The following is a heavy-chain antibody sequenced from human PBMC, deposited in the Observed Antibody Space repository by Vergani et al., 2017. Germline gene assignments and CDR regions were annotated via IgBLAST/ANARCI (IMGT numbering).Heavy chain of an antibody. CDR2: IKNTGDST. CDR1: GFTFRSHA. CDR3: GRGNDNYN. V-gene: IGHV3-23*01. Sequence: EVQLLQSEGAVVQPGGSLRLSCVASGFTFRSHAMSWGRQGHGQGLEWVSSIKNTGDSTHYADSVKGRFTISRDNSKNTLYLQMNSLRVEDTAVYYCGRGNDNYNWGQGTLVTVSS. D-gene: IGHD5-24*01. J-gene: IGHJ4*02.